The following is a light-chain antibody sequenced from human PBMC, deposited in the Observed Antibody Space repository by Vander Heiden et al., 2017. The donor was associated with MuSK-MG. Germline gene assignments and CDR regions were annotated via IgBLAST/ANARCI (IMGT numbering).Light chain of an antibody. Sequence: EIVLTQSPATLSLSPGEGATLSCRASQSVKTYLAWYQQKPGQAPRLLISDVSNRATGIPARFSGSGSGTDFTLTISSLEPEDIAEYYCQQRDSWPLTFGGGTKVEIK. J-gene: IGKJ4*01. CDR3: QQRDSWPLT. V-gene: IGKV3-11*01. CDR1: QSVKTY. CDR2: DVS.